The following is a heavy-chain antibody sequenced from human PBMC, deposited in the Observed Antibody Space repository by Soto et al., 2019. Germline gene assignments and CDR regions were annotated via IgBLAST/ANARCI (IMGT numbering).Heavy chain of an antibody. CDR2: IYYSGST. J-gene: IGHJ4*02. V-gene: IGHV4-59*08. CDR1: GGSIGRYY. Sequence: SETLSLTCTVSGGSIGRYYWSWIRQPPGKGLEWIGYIYYSGSTNYNPSLKSRVTISVDTSKNQFSLKLSSVTAADTAVYYCARRWGTTFDFWGQGTLVSVSS. CDR3: ARRWGTTFDF. D-gene: IGHD3-16*01.